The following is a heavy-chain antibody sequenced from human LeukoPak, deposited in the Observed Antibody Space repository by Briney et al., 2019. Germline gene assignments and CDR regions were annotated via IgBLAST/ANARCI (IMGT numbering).Heavy chain of an antibody. J-gene: IGHJ4*02. V-gene: IGHV1-8*01. CDR3: ARGPYDYVWGSYRYRDGIDY. CDR1: GYTFTSYD. D-gene: IGHD3-16*02. Sequence: ASVKVSCKASGYTFTSYDINWVRQATGQGLEWMGWMNPNSGNTGYAQKFQGRVTITADESTSTAYMELSSLRSEDTAVYYCARGPYDYVWGSYRYRDGIDYWGQGTLVTVSS. CDR2: MNPNSGNT.